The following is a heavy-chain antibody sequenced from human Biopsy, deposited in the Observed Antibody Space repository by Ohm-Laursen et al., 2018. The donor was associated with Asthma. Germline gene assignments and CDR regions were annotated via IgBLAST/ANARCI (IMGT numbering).Heavy chain of an antibody. Sequence: TLSLTCRVYGCSISSFYWSWIRQSPEKGLEWMGYVYWTGSTNYNPSLKSRITMSVDTSKNRMFLELTSVTAADTAIYYCVRAVRNEQWLAPFDYWGQGKPVTVSS. CDR3: VRAVRNEQWLAPFDY. J-gene: IGHJ4*02. CDR2: VYWTGST. CDR1: GCSISSFY. V-gene: IGHV4-59*01. D-gene: IGHD6-19*01.